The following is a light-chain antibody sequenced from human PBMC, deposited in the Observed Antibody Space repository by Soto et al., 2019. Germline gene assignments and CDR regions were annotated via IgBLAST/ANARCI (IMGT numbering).Light chain of an antibody. CDR1: QTVTGNY. Sequence: TLLTQSPSTLSLSRGDRATLSCMASQTVTGNYLAWYHQKPGQAPRLLIHSASSRATGIPDRFSARGTGTAFTLPISRLEPEDFAVYYCRRPNEVGQGTRLDIK. CDR2: SAS. J-gene: IGKJ5*01. V-gene: IGKV3-20*01. CDR3: RRPNE.